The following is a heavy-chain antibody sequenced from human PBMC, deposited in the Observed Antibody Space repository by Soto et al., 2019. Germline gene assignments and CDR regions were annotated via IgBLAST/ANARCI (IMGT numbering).Heavy chain of an antibody. CDR3: ASPYSGSRGVDY. CDR1: GGTFSSYT. CDR2: IIPILGIA. J-gene: IGHJ4*02. D-gene: IGHD3-10*01. Sequence: QVQLVQSGAEVKKPGSSVKVSCKASGGTFSSYTISWVRQAPGQGLEWMGRIIPILGIANYAQKFQGRVTITADKSTSTAYMELSSLRSEDTAVCYCASPYSGSRGVDYWGQGTLVTVSS. V-gene: IGHV1-69*02.